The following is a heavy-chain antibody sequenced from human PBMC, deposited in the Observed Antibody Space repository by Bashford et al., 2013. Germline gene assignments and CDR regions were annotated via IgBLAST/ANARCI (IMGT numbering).Heavy chain of an antibody. Sequence: SETLSLTCTVSGGSISSSSYYWGWIRQPPGKGLEWIGSIYYSGSTYYNPSLKSRVTISVDTSKNQFSLKLSSVTAADTAVYYCARHEVSYDSSGYSIDYVGPGEPWSPSPQ. CDR2: IYYSGST. D-gene: IGHD3-22*01. CDR3: ARHEVSYDSSGYSIDY. V-gene: IGHV4-39*01. J-gene: IGHJ4*02. CDR1: GGSISSSSYY.